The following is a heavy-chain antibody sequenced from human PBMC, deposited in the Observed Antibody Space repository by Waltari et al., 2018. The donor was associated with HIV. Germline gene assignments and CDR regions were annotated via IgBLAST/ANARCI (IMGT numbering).Heavy chain of an antibody. CDR2: INRDGRST. V-gene: IGHV3-74*01. Sequence: EVQLLESGGGLVQPGGALRLPCVASGSTFSSYWMPWVRQPPGKGLGSVSRINRDGRSTSYADSVKGRFTISRDNAKNTLYLQMNSLRAEDTAVYYCARGYYYDSKGYFDLWGRGTLVTVSS. D-gene: IGHD3-22*01. CDR3: ARGYYYDSKGYFDL. CDR1: GSTFSSYW. J-gene: IGHJ2*01.